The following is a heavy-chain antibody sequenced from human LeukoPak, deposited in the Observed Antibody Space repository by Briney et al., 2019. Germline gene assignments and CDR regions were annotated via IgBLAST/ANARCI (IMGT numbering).Heavy chain of an antibody. D-gene: IGHD3-10*01. J-gene: IGHJ4*02. CDR1: NGSLDSSTDY. V-gene: IGHV4-39*07. CDR2: IYYSGST. CDR3: ARGVAFYFGSGSPNY. Sequence: SETLSLTCSVSNGSLDSSTDYWAWIRQPPGKGLEWIASIYYSGSTYYSPSLKSRAIISVDPSKNLFSLRLSSVTAADTAVYYCARGVAFYFGSGSPNYWGQGTLVTVS.